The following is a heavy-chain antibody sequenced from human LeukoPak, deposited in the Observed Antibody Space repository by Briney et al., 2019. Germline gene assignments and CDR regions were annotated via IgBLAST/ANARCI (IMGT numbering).Heavy chain of an antibody. J-gene: IGHJ5*02. V-gene: IGHV4-39*07. D-gene: IGHD2-15*01. Sequence: SETLSLTCSVSGGSISSSNYYWGWIRQPPGKGLEWIGCIYYSGSTYYNPSPKSRVTISVDTSKNQFSLKLRSVTAADTAVYYCARASCGGGTCYDSRGWFDPWGQGTLVTVSS. CDR1: GGSISSSNYY. CDR2: IYYSGST. CDR3: ARASCGGGTCYDSRGWFDP.